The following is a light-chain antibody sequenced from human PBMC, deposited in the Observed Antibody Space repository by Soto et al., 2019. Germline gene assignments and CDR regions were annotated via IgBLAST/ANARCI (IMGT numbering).Light chain of an antibody. CDR2: AAS. CDR3: QQSYSTPRT. J-gene: IGKJ1*01. CDR1: QSISNY. V-gene: IGKV1-39*01. Sequence: DIQMTQSXSSLSASVGDRVTITCRASQSISNYLNWYQQKPGKAPKLLMFAASSLQSGVPSRFSGGGSGTDFTLTISSLQPEDFATYYCQQSYSTPRTFGQGTKVEIK.